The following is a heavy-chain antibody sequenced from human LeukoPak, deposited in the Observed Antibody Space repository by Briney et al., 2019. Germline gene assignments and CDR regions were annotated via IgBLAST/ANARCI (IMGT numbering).Heavy chain of an antibody. V-gene: IGHV3-48*03. Sequence: GGSLRLSCAASGFTFSSYEMNWVRQAPGKGLEWVSYISSSGSTIYYADSVKGRFTISRDNAKNSLYLQMNSLRAEDTALYYCAKDMGYGPGYGMDVWGQGTTVTVSS. D-gene: IGHD2-15*01. CDR2: ISSSGSTI. J-gene: IGHJ6*02. CDR3: AKDMGYGPGYGMDV. CDR1: GFTFSSYE.